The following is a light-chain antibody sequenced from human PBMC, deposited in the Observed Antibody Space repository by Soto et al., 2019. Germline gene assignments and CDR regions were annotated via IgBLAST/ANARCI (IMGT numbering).Light chain of an antibody. V-gene: IGKV1-12*01. CDR2: AAS. CDR3: QQANSFFRVT. Sequence: DIQMTQSPSSVSASVGDRVTITCRASQGISSWFAWYQQKPGKAPKLLIYAASGLQSGVPPRFSGSGSGPDFTLTISSLQPEDFATYYCQQANSFFRVTFGPGPQVDIK. CDR1: QGISSW. J-gene: IGKJ3*01.